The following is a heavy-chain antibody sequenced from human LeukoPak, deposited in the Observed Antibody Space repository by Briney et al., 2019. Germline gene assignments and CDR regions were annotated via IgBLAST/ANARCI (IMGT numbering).Heavy chain of an antibody. D-gene: IGHD3-10*01. Sequence: PSETLSLTCTVSGGSINGYYWSWIRQSPGKGLESLGYIYYTGSTNYNPSLKSRVTMSVDTSRNQFFLRLSSVTAADTAVYYCARGPREKLWTRMFDYWGQGTLVTVSS. CDR3: ARGPREKLWTRMFDY. CDR1: GGSINGYY. V-gene: IGHV4-59*01. J-gene: IGHJ4*02. CDR2: IYYTGST.